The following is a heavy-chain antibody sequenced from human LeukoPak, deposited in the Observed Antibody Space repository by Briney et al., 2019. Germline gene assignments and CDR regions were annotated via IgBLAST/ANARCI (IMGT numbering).Heavy chain of an antibody. CDR1: GYTFTNHG. CDR3: ARSGGWAYGDYDGFNAFDI. Sequence: ASVTVSCKASGYTFTNHGISWVRQAPGQGLEWMGWISTYNGNTNYAQKLQGRVTMTTDTSTSTAYMELRSMRSDDTAVYYCARSGGWAYGDYDGFNAFDIWGQGTMVTVSS. J-gene: IGHJ3*02. D-gene: IGHD4-17*01. V-gene: IGHV1-18*01. CDR2: ISTYNGNT.